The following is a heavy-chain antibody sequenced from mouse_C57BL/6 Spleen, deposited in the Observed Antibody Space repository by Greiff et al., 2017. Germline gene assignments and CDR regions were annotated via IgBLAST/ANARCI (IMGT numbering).Heavy chain of an antibody. CDR1: GYTFTSYW. D-gene: IGHD1-1*01. CDR2: IYPGSGST. J-gene: IGHJ3*01. V-gene: IGHV1-55*01. Sequence: QVQLQQPGAELVKPGASVKMSCKASGYTFTSYWITWVKQRPGQGLEWIGDIYPGSGSTNYNEKFKSKATLTVDTSSSTAYMQLSSLTSEDSAVYDCARSGGYYGSSLAWFAYWGQGTLVTVSA. CDR3: ARSGGYYGSSLAWFAY.